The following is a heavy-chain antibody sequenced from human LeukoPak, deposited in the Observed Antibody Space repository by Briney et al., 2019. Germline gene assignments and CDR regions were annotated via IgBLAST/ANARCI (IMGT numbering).Heavy chain of an antibody. CDR2: ISYSGTT. D-gene: IGHD4-23*01. CDR1: GGSISSGGDY. CDR3: ARAAWRGSNSRDAFDI. J-gene: IGHJ3*02. V-gene: IGHV4-31*03. Sequence: SETLSLTCTVSGGSISSGGDYWSWIRQHPGKGLEWIGCISYSGTTYYSPSLQSRITISLDTSKNQFSLELSSVTAADTAVYYCARAAWRGSNSRDAFDIWGLGTVVTVSS.